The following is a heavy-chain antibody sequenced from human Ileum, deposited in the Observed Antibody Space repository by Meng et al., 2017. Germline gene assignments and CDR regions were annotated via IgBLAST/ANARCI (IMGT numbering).Heavy chain of an antibody. D-gene: IGHD3-22*01. Sequence: QVQLQESGPGLVKPSWTLFLTCTVSGGPISSGDYYLSWIRQPPGKGLEWIGYIYYSGSTYYNPSLKSRLTISVDTSKNQFSLKLSSVTAADTAVYYCARDRDSSGYYPYWGQGTLVTVSS. J-gene: IGHJ4*02. V-gene: IGHV4-30-4*01. CDR2: IYYSGST. CDR1: GGPISSGDYY. CDR3: ARDRDSSGYYPY.